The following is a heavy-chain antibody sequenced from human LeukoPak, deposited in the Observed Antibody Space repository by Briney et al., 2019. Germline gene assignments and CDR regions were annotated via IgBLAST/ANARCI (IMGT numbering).Heavy chain of an antibody. D-gene: IGHD3-22*01. J-gene: IGHJ4*02. V-gene: IGHV3-64D*06. CDR1: GFTISNYA. Sequence: GGSLRLSCSGSGFTISNYAIHWVRQAPGKGLEYVSAISSNGGSTNCADSVKGRFTISRGNSKNTLYLQMSSLRAEDTAVYYCVKDYYDSSGSFDYWGQGTLVTVSS. CDR2: ISSNGGST. CDR3: VKDYYDSSGSFDY.